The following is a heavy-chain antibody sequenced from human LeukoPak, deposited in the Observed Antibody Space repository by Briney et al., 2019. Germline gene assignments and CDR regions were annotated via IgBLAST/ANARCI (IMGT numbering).Heavy chain of an antibody. V-gene: IGHV1-2*02. J-gene: IGHJ6*02. Sequence: GASVKDSRKASEYIFTAYYMHWMRQAPAQGLEWMGCHHHSIGGTNYAQKLQGRVTMTRDTSISTAYMELSRLRSDDTAVYYCARDRDILDYYYYCMDVWGQGPTVTVSS. CDR3: ARDRDILDYYYYCMDV. D-gene: IGHD3-9*01. CDR1: EYIFTAYY. CDR2: HHHSIGGT.